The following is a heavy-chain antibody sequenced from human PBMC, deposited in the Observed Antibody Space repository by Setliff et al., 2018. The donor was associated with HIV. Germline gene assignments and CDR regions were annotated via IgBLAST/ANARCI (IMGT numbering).Heavy chain of an antibody. Sequence: GGSLRLSCEASGFTFSSYDFHWVRQAAGKGLEWVSAIGTGGDTYYVDSVKGRFTISRENARNSLYLQMNSLRAGDTAVYYCARGMVRGVLLMDVWGKGTTVTVSS. D-gene: IGHD3-10*01. J-gene: IGHJ6*04. CDR3: ARGMVRGVLLMDV. CDR1: GFTFSSYD. CDR2: IGTGGDT. V-gene: IGHV3-13*01.